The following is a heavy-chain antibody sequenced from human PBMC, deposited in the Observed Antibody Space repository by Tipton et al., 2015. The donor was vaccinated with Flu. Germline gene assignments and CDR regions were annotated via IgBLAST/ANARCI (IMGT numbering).Heavy chain of an antibody. CDR3: VRDLYCTGGSCP. V-gene: IGHV3-21*01. J-gene: IGHJ5*02. Sequence: QLVQSGGGLVKPGGSLRLSCAASGFTFSTYSMNWVRQAPGKGLEWVSSIGTTSSYVYYADSVKGRFTISRDNAKNSLYLQMNSLRAEDTAVYYCVRDLYCTGGSCPWGQGTLVTVSS. CDR1: GFTFSTYS. CDR2: IGTTSSYV. D-gene: IGHD2-15*01.